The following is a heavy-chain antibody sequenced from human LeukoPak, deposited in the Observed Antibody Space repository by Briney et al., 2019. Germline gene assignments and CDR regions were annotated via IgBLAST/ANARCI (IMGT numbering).Heavy chain of an antibody. D-gene: IGHD5-18*01. J-gene: IGHJ4*02. CDR1: GGSISGSSSY. CDR3: ATHVDATRGYYFED. CDR2: IHYTGTT. V-gene: IGHV4-39*01. Sequence: SETLSLTCTVSGGSISGSSSYWGWIRQPPGKGLDYIGSIHYTGTTYYNPSLKSRATISVDTSKNQFSLKLSSVTAADTAIYYCATHVDATRGYYFEDWGQGTLVTVSS.